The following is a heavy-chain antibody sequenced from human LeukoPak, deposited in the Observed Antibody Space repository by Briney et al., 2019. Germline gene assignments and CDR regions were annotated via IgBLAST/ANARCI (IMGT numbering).Heavy chain of an antibody. Sequence: GGSLRLSCAASGFTFSSYGMHWVRQAPGKGLEWVAVISYDGSNKYYADSVKGRFTISRDNSKNTLYLQMNSLRAEDTAVYYCAKDLGVVVIGGAFDYWGQGTLVTVSS. CDR1: GFTFSSYG. CDR2: ISYDGSNK. V-gene: IGHV3-30*18. D-gene: IGHD3-22*01. J-gene: IGHJ4*02. CDR3: AKDLGVVVIGGAFDY.